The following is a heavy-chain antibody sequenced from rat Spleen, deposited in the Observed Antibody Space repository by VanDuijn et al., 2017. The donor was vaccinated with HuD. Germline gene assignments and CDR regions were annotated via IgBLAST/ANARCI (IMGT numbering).Heavy chain of an antibody. J-gene: IGHJ2*01. CDR1: GFTFSSKW. CDR2: ITNGGGRL. CDR3: TGPFDY. Sequence: EVQLVESGGGLVQPGSPLKLSCVASGFTFSSKWLNWIRQAPGKGLEWVASITNGGGRLYYSDSVKGRFNISRENAKSTLYLQMNSLRSEDTATYYCTGPFDYWGQGVMVTVSS. V-gene: IGHV5-31*01.